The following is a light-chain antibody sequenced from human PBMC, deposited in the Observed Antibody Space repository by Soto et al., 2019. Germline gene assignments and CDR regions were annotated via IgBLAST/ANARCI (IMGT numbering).Light chain of an antibody. CDR3: SSYRSSITYV. CDR2: EVS. V-gene: IGLV2-14*01. CDR1: SSDVGGYDY. Sequence: QSVLTQPASVSGSPGQSITISCTGTSSDVGGYDYVSWYQQHPGKGPKLLIYEVSHRPSGISNRFSGSKSGNTASLTISGLQAEDEADYYCSSYRSSITYVFGTGTKLTVL. J-gene: IGLJ1*01.